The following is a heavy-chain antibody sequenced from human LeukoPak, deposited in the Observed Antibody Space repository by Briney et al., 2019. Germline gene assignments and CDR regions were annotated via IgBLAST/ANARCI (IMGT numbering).Heavy chain of an antibody. Sequence: SETLSLTCAVYGGSFSGYYWSWIRQPPGKGLEWIGEINHSGSTNYNPSLKSRVTMSVDTSKNQFSLKLSSVTAADTAVYYCARVTGYMIDYWGQGTLVTVSS. V-gene: IGHV4-34*01. CDR3: ARVTGYMIDY. CDR2: INHSGST. J-gene: IGHJ4*02. D-gene: IGHD3-22*01. CDR1: GGSFSGYY.